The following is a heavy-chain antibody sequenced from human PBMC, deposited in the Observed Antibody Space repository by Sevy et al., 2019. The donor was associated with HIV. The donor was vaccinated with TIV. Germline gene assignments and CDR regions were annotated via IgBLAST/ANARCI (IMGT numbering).Heavy chain of an antibody. CDR2: ISNSGAGT. CDR3: GKRRTTGMTDWFAS. D-gene: IGHD1-1*01. Sequence: GGSLRLSCAASGFTFSDYGMTWVRQAPGKGLECVSSISNSGAGTYYADSVKGRFIISRDNSKNTVYLQMNSLRAEDTALYYCGKRRTTGMTDWFASWGQGTLVTVSS. CDR1: GFTFSDYG. V-gene: IGHV3-23*01. J-gene: IGHJ5*01.